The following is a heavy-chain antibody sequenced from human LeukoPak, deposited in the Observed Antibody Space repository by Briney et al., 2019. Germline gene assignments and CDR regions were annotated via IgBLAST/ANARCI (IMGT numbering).Heavy chain of an antibody. Sequence: GGSLRLSCAASGFTFSSYGMHWVRQAPGKGLEWVAVIWYDGSNKYYADSVKGRFTISRDNSKNTLYLQMSGLRPEDTAVYFCAKAPGIAASERFDYWGQGTLVTVSS. CDR3: AKAPGIAASERFDY. D-gene: IGHD6-13*01. CDR2: IWYDGSNK. V-gene: IGHV3-30*02. J-gene: IGHJ4*02. CDR1: GFTFSSYG.